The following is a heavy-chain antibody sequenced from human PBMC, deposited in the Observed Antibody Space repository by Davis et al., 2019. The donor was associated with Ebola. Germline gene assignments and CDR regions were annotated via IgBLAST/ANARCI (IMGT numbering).Heavy chain of an antibody. D-gene: IGHD2/OR15-2a*01. CDR1: GFTFSSYG. V-gene: IGHV3-66*01. CDR2: IHSGGSP. J-gene: IGHJ6*02. CDR3: ARGLLRSYYYYYGMDV. Sequence: GGSLRLSRAASGFTFSSYGMHWVRQAPGKGLEWVSVIHSGGSPYYADSVKGRFTISRDNSKNTLFLEMNSLRAEDTAVYYGARGLLRSYYYYYGMDVWGLGTTVTVSS.